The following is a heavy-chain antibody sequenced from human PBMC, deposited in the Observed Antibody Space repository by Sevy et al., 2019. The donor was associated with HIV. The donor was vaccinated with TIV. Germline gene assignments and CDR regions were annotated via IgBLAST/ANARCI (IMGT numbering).Heavy chain of an antibody. J-gene: IGHJ3*02. V-gene: IGHV3-23*01. CDR3: AGGRFDSSGSFDAFDI. D-gene: IGHD3-22*01. CDR1: GFTVVSYA. Sequence: GGSLRLSCKPSGFTVVSYAMNWVRQAPGKGLEWVSTIYGSGSTTYHADSLRGRFSISRDDSTNTLYLQMNSLKTEDTAVFYCAGGRFDSSGSFDAFDIWGQGTMVTVSS. CDR2: IYGSGSTT.